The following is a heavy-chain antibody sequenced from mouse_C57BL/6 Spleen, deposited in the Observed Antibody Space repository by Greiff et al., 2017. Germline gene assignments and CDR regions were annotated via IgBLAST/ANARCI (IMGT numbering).Heavy chain of an antibody. J-gene: IGHJ2*01. CDR3: ARRGIVPYYFDY. CDR1: GYTFTSYW. V-gene: IGHV1-69*01. D-gene: IGHD2-5*01. CDR2: IDPSDSYT. Sequence: QVQLQQPGAELVMPGASVKLSCKASGYTFTSYWMHWVKQRPGQGLEWIGEIDPSDSYTNYNQKFKGKYTLTVDKSSSTAYMQLSSLTSEDSAVYYCARRGIVPYYFDYWGQGTTLTVSS.